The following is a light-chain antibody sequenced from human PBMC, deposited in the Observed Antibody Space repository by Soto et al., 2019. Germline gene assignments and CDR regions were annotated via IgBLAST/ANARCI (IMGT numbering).Light chain of an antibody. V-gene: IGKV3-11*01. J-gene: IGKJ2*01. CDR2: GVY. Sequence: EIVLTQSQATLSFSPGERATLSCMASQSVSRYSAWFQQKPGQAPRLLIYGVYNRATGIPARFSGSGSGTDVALKISSLETGDFAVYYCQQRRKGGMYTFGQGTNLEI. CDR1: QSVSRY. CDR3: QQRRKGGMYT.